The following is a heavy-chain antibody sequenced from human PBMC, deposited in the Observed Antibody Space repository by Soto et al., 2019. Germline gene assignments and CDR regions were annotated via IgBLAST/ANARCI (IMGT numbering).Heavy chain of an antibody. V-gene: IGHV3-53*02. D-gene: IGHD2-21*01. CDR2: INSGGST. CDR1: GFTVSSNF. CDR3: ARAVEVDY. Sequence: EVQLVETGGGLTQPGGSLRLSCAASGFTVSSNFMSWVRQAPGKGLEWVSFINSGGSTYYADPVKGRFIISRDSSKNTLYLQMNSLRPEDTAVYYCARAVEVDYLGQGTLVTVSS. J-gene: IGHJ4*02.